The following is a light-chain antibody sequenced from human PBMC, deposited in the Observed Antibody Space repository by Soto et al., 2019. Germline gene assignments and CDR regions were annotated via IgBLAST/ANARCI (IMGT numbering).Light chain of an antibody. CDR3: QPYGSSPTT. Sequence: EIVLTQSPGTLSLSPGERATLSCRASQSVTSNYIAWYQQKPGQAPRLLIFGASIRATGIPDRFSGSGSGTDFTLIISRLEPEDFAVYHCQPYGSSPTTFGQGTKVDI. J-gene: IGKJ1*01. CDR2: GAS. V-gene: IGKV3-20*01. CDR1: QSVTSNY.